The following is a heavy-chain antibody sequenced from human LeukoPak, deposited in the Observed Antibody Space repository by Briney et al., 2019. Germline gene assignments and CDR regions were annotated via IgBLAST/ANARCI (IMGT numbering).Heavy chain of an antibody. J-gene: IGHJ5*02. D-gene: IGHD4-11*01. Sequence: PSETLSLTCAISGYPISSGYYWGWIRQPPGKGLEWIGSIYHSGSTYYNPSLKSRVTISVDTSNNHVSLKLSPVTAANTAVYYCERHSGGVTTWFDPWGQGTLGTVSS. CDR2: IYHSGST. CDR3: ERHSGGVTTWFDP. V-gene: IGHV4-38-2*01. CDR1: GYPISSGYY.